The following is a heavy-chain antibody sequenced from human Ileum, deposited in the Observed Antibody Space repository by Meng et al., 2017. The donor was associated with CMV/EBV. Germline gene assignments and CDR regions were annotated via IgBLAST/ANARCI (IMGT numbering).Heavy chain of an antibody. D-gene: IGHD2-8*02. Sequence: SGGGWGKPGASLKVSSRPLCFSFRALPVPGGGQTPGRGLEWWGGIIRGGGSTLYHQDFHGRVTMTSDASIRTVFMELNSLTSDDTGVYFCVRDISGPADFWGQGTLVTVSS. J-gene: IGHJ4*02. CDR2: IIRGGGST. CDR3: VRDISGPADF. V-gene: IGHV1-2*02. CDR1: CFSFRALP.